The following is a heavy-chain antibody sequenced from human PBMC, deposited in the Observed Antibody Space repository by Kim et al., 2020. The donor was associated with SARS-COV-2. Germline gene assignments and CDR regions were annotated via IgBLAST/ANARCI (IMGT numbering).Heavy chain of an antibody. Sequence: YTPSPKRRVTLSVNTSKNQFTLKLSSVAATDTAVYYGARDKRWADWLFDYWGQGTLVTVSS. CDR3: ARDKRWADWLFDY. D-gene: IGHD3-9*01. J-gene: IGHJ4*02. V-gene: IGHV4-39*06.